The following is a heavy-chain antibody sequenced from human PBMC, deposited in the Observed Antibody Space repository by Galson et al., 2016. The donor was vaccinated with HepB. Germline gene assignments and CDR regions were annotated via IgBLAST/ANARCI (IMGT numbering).Heavy chain of an antibody. V-gene: IGHV3-30*18. J-gene: IGHJ4*02. CDR2: ISYDGSNK. D-gene: IGHD3-10*01. CDR1: GFIFNSYG. Sequence: SLRLSCAASGFIFNSYGMHWVRQAPGKGLEWVAVISYDGSNKYYADSVKGRFTISRDNSKNTLYLQMNSLRAEDTALYYYAKDHGYFGSGSHHYWGQGTLVTVSS. CDR3: AKDHGYFGSGSHHY.